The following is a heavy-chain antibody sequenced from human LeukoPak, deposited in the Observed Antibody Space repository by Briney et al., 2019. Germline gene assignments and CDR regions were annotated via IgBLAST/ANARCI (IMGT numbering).Heavy chain of an antibody. Sequence: ASVKVSCKASGYTFTGYYMHWVRQAPGQGLEWMGWINPNSGGTNYAQKFQGGVTMTRDTSISTAYMELSRLRSDDTAVYYCARVWPVYSGYDLPYWGQGTLVTVSS. V-gene: IGHV1-2*02. D-gene: IGHD5-12*01. CDR2: INPNSGGT. CDR1: GYTFTGYY. CDR3: ARVWPVYSGYDLPY. J-gene: IGHJ4*02.